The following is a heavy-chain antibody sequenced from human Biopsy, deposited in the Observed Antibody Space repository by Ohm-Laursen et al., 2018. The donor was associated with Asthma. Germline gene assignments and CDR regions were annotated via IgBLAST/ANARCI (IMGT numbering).Heavy chain of an antibody. V-gene: IGHV4-59*01. CDR2: VYWTGST. Sequence: SETLSLTCHVYGGSISSFYWSWIRQSPEKGLEWMGYVYWTGSTNYNPSLKSRITMSVDTSKNRMFLELTSVAAADTAIYYCVRAVRNEQWLAPFDYWGQGKPVTVSS. CDR1: GGSISSFY. D-gene: IGHD6-19*01. J-gene: IGHJ4*02. CDR3: VRAVRNEQWLAPFDY.